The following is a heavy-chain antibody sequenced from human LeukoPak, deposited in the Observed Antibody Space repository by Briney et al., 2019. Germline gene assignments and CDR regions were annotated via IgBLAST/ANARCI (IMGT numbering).Heavy chain of an antibody. D-gene: IGHD3-16*01. CDR1: GFTFSSYA. J-gene: IGHJ4*02. CDR3: AKDQYDYVRGEFDY. Sequence: GGSLRLSCAASGFTFSSYAMSWVRQASGKGLEWVSTVSVSGDSTYYADSVKGRFTISRDNSKNTLYLQMNSLRVEDTAVYYCAKDQYDYVRGEFDYWGQGTLVTVSS. V-gene: IGHV3-23*01. CDR2: VSVSGDST.